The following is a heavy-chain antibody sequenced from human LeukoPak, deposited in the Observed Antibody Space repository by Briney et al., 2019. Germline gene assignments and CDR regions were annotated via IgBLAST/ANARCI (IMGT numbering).Heavy chain of an antibody. Sequence: ETLSLTCTVSGGSISSSSYYWGWIRQPPGKGLEWVSSISSSSSYIYYADSVKGRFTISRDNAKNSLYLQMNSLRAEDTAVYYCARDGEHRTPPNWGQGTLVTVSS. J-gene: IGHJ4*02. CDR1: GGSISSSS. CDR2: ISSSSSYI. CDR3: ARDGEHRTPPN. D-gene: IGHD1-14*01. V-gene: IGHV3-21*01.